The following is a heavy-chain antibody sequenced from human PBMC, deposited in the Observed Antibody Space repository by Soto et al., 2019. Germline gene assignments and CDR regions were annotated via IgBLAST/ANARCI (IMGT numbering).Heavy chain of an antibody. J-gene: IGHJ6*02. V-gene: IGHV3-30*03. CDR1: GFTVTNYD. CDR3: ARSRDGYSFYFYYGMDG. Sequence: GGSLRLSCAASGFTVTNYDMHWGRQAPGKGLEWMALILHDGSAEYYADSVKGRFTISRDNSKNTLYLQMNSLRAEDTAVYYCARSRDGYSFYFYYGMDGWGQGTTVTVSS. D-gene: IGHD4-4*01. CDR2: ILHDGSAE.